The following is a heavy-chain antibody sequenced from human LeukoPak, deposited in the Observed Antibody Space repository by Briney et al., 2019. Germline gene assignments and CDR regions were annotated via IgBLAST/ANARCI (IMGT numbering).Heavy chain of an antibody. D-gene: IGHD3-22*01. V-gene: IGHV1-2*02. CDR2: INPNSGGT. Sequence: ASVKVSCKACGYTFTGYYMHWVRQAPGQGLEWMGWINPNSGGTNYAQKFQGRVTMTRDTSISTAYMELSRLRSDDTAVYYCARQGYDSSGYYFDYWGQGTLVTVSS. J-gene: IGHJ4*02. CDR1: GYTFTGYY. CDR3: ARQGYDSSGYYFDY.